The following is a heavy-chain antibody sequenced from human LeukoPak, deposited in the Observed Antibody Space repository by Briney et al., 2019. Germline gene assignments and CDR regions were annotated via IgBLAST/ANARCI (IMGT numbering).Heavy chain of an antibody. Sequence: PGGSLRLSCAASGFTFSSYAMHWVRQAPGKGLEWVAVISYDGSNKYYADSVKGRFTISRDNSKNTLYLQVNSLRAEDTAVYYCARFTSSRAWAQYFQHWGQGTLVTVSS. V-gene: IGHV3-30*14. J-gene: IGHJ1*01. CDR1: GFTFSSYA. D-gene: IGHD5/OR15-5a*01. CDR3: ARFTSSRAWAQYFQH. CDR2: ISYDGSNK.